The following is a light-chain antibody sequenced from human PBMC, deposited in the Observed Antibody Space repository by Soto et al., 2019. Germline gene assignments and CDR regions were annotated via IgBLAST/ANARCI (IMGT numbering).Light chain of an antibody. CDR2: AAS. CDR1: QGIGSQ. J-gene: IGKJ1*01. V-gene: IGKV1-12*01. CDR3: QQANAFPRT. Sequence: DIPMTQSPSSVSASVGDRVSITCRASQGIGSQLAWYQQKPGKAPKLLIHAASTLQRGVPYRFIGSGSGTDFTLTVSSLQSEDCATYCCQQANAFPRTFGQGIKVEI.